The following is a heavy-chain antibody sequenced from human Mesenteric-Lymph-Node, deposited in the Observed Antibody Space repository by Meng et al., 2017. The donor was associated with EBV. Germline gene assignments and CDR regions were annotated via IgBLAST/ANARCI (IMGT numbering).Heavy chain of an antibody. CDR2: IDPYSGGT. CDR3: ARSSDYGDYV. V-gene: IGHV1-2*06. J-gene: IGHJ4*02. D-gene: IGHD4-17*01. CDR1: GYRFIGHY. Sequence: QVQLVRSGSEVKKPGASVKFSCEGCGYRFIGHYLHCVRQVPGQGLEWMGRIDPYSGGTNYAQKFQDRVTMTRDTSISTAYMDLSRLTSDDTAVYYCARSSDYGDYVWGQGSLVTVSS.